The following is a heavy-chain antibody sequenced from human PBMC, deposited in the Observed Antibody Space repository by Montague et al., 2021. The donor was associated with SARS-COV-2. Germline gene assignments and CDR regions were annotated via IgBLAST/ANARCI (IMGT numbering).Heavy chain of an antibody. Sequence: SETLSLTCTVSGVSISSYYWSWIRQPPGKGLGWIGCIYFSGSTDYNPSLKSRVTISVDTSKNQFSLKLSSVTAADTAVYYCARHGRFSVIVNTPRGAFDIWGQGTMVTVSS. V-gene: IGHV4-59*08. D-gene: IGHD3-22*01. CDR1: GVSISSYY. CDR2: IYFSGST. CDR3: ARHGRFSVIVNTPRGAFDI. J-gene: IGHJ3*02.